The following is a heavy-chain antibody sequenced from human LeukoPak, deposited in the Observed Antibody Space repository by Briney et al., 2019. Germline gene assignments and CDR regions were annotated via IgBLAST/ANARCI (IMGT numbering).Heavy chain of an antibody. CDR3: AKAQNGIAVAGFDY. J-gene: IGHJ4*02. CDR2: ISGNGDYT. D-gene: IGHD6-19*01. CDR1: GFIFNNYA. V-gene: IGHV3-23*01. Sequence: GGSLRLSCAASGFIFNNYAMSWVRQAPGKGLEWVSGISGNGDYTYYADSVKGRFTISRDNSKNTLYLQMNSLRAEDTAVYYCAKAQNGIAVAGFDYWGQGTLVTVSS.